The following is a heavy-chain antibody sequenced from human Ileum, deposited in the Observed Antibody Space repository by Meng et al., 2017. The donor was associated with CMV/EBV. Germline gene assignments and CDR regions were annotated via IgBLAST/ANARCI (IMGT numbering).Heavy chain of an antibody. CDR3: TTFADFWSDYPDY. Sequence: SGFIFSDAWMSWVRQPPGKGLEWVGRIKRKSDGGTTDYAAPVKGRFSISRDDSKYMLYLQMNSLKTEDTAVYYCTTFADFWSDYPDYWGQGTLVTVSS. CDR2: IKRKSDGGTT. J-gene: IGHJ4*02. V-gene: IGHV3-15*01. CDR1: GFIFSDAW. D-gene: IGHD3-3*01.